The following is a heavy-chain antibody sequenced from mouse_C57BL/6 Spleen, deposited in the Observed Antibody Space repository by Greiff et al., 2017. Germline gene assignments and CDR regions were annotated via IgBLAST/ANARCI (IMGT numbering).Heavy chain of an antibody. D-gene: IGHD1-1*01. CDR2: IHPNSGST. CDR1: GYTFTSYW. V-gene: IGHV1-64*01. J-gene: IGHJ2*01. Sequence: QVRLQQPGAELVKPGASVKLSCKASGYTFTSYWMHWVKQRPGQGLEWIGMIHPNSGSTNYNEKFKSKATLTVDKSSSTAYMQLSSLTSEDSAVYYCARRGGVVYYFDYWGQGTTLTVSS. CDR3: ARRGGVVYYFDY.